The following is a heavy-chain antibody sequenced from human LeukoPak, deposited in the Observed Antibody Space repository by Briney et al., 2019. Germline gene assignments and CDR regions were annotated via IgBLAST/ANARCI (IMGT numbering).Heavy chain of an antibody. J-gene: IGHJ5*02. V-gene: IGHV4-59*01. CDR1: GGSISSYY. D-gene: IGHD6-13*01. Sequence: SETLSLTCTVSGGSISSYYWSWIRQPPGKGLEWIGYTYYSGSTNYNPSLKSRVTISVDTSKNQFSLKLSSVTAADTALYYCARAKITAADIDRPFDPWGQGTLVTVSS. CDR2: TYYSGST. CDR3: ARAKITAADIDRPFDP.